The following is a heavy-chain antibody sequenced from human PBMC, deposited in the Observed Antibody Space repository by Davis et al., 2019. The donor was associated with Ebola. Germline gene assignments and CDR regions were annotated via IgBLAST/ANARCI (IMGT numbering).Heavy chain of an antibody. CDR1: GFTFSSFR. CDR3: TRHVPGDFWYFDL. CDR2: ISYDGNNK. Sequence: GESLKISCAASGFTFSSFRMHWVRQAPGKGLAWVALISYDGNNKYYADSVKGRFTISRDNSKNTVYLQINSLRAEDTAMYHCTRHVPGDFWYFDLWGRGTLVTVSS. J-gene: IGHJ2*01. D-gene: IGHD4-17*01. V-gene: IGHV3-30*03.